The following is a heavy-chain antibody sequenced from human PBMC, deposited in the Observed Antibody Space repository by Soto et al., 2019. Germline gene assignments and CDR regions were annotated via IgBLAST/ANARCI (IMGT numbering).Heavy chain of an antibody. CDR3: ARGRWGGRLSGYYYYYYGMDV. CDR1: GYTFTGYY. D-gene: IGHD3-22*01. Sequence: GASVKVSCKASGYTFTGYYMHWVRQAPGQGLEWMGWINPNSGGTNYAQKFQGWVTMTRDTSISTAYMELSRLRSDDTAVYYCARGRWGGRLSGYYYYYYGMDVWGQGTTVNVSS. J-gene: IGHJ6*02. V-gene: IGHV1-2*04. CDR2: INPNSGGT.